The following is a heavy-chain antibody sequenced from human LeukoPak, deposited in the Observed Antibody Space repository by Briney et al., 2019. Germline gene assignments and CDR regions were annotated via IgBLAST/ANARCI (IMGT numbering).Heavy chain of an antibody. CDR1: GFTFSSYG. D-gene: IGHD1-26*01. CDR3: AKPTRGSGSFLSGF. J-gene: IGHJ4*02. Sequence: PGGSLRLSCAASGFTFSSYGMHWARQAPGKGLEWVAVIWNDGSDKYYADSVKGRFTISRDNSKNTLYLQMNGLRAEDTAVYYCAKPTRGSGSFLSGFWGQGTLVTVS. V-gene: IGHV3-33*06. CDR2: IWNDGSDK.